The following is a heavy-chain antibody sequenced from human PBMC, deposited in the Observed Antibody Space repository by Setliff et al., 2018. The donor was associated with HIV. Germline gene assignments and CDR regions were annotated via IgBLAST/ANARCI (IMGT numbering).Heavy chain of an antibody. Sequence: GGSLRLSCAASGFTFSSYWMHWVRQAPGKGLVWVSRINSDGSSTSYADSVKGRFTISRDNTKNSLYLQINSLSAEDTAVYYCARGPSYYYDSSGYYFNSWGQGTLVTVSS. J-gene: IGHJ4*02. CDR3: ARGPSYYYDSSGYYFNS. V-gene: IGHV3-74*01. D-gene: IGHD3-22*01. CDR2: INSDGSST. CDR1: GFTFSSYW.